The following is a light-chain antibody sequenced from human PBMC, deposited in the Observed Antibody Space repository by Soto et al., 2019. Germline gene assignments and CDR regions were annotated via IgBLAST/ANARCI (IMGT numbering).Light chain of an antibody. CDR1: QAISSA. CDR2: DAS. Sequence: NQLTQSPSSLSASVGDRVTITCRASQAISSALAWYQQKPGKPPKLLIYDASNLETGVPSRFSGSGSGTDFTFTISSLQPEDIATYYCQQYDNLPLTFGGGTKV. V-gene: IGKV1-33*01. CDR3: QQYDNLPLT. J-gene: IGKJ4*01.